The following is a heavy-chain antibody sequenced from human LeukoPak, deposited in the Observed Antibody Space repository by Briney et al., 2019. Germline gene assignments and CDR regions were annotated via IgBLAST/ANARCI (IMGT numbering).Heavy chain of an antibody. CDR2: INHSGST. V-gene: IGHV4-34*01. J-gene: IGHJ4*02. CDR3: ASPSKGY. Sequence: SETLSLTCAVYGGSFSGYCWSWIRQPPGKGLEWIGEINHSGSTNYNPSLKSRVTISVDTSKNQFSLKLSSVTAADTAVYYCASPSKGYWGQGTLVTVSS. CDR1: GGSFSGYC.